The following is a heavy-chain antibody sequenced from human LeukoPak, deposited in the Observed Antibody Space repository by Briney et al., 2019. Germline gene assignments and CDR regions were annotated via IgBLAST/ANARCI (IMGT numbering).Heavy chain of an antibody. J-gene: IGHJ4*02. V-gene: IGHV5-51*01. Sequence: KCGESLKISCKGSGYSFTSYWIGWVRQMPGKGLEWMGIIYPGDSDTRYGPSFQGQVTISADKSISTAYLQWSSLKASDTAMYYCARGGHYYYGSDSFDYWGQGTLVTVSS. CDR2: IYPGDSDT. D-gene: IGHD3-10*01. CDR3: ARGGHYYYGSDSFDY. CDR1: GYSFTSYW.